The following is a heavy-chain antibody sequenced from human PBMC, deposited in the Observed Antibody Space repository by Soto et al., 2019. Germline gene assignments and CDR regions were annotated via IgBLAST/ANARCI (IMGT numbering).Heavy chain of an antibody. D-gene: IGHD3-10*01. CDR1: GFSFSIYG. J-gene: IGHJ4*02. V-gene: IGHV3-33*01. CDR2: IGYDGSKK. Sequence: QVQLVESGGGVVQPGRSLRLSCAASGFSFSIYGMHWVRQAPGKGLEWVAVIGYDGSKKYYGDSVKGRFTISRENSKNMLYLEMNSLRAEDTAVYYCARVRGGSGTYPPVYWGQGTLVTVSP. CDR3: ARVRGGSGTYPPVY.